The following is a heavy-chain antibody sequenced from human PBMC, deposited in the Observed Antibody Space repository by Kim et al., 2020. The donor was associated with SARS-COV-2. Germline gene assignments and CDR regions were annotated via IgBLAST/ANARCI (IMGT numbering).Heavy chain of an antibody. V-gene: IGHV3-30*18. Sequence: GGSLRLSCAASGFTFSSYGMHWVRQAPGKGLEWVAVISYDGSNKYYADSVKGRFTISRDNSKNTLYLQMNSLRAEDTAVYYCANSQPPAYYYDRESYYYGMDVWGQGTTVTVSS. CDR1: GFTFSSYG. CDR2: ISYDGSNK. D-gene: IGHD3-22*01. CDR3: ANSQPPAYYYDRESYYYGMDV. J-gene: IGHJ6*02.